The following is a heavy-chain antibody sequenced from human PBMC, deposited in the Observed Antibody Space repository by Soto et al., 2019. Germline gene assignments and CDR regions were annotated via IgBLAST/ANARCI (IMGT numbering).Heavy chain of an antibody. V-gene: IGHV4-61*03. D-gene: IGHD6-19*01. CDR1: GVSVSSGDYY. Sequence: NPSETLSLTCTVSGVSVSSGDYYWSWIGQPPGNGLDWLAFISSTQSTNYTTTLKRRVPISPDPSKIHSTLRLTSLTAADTAVYFCARDRPRTIHNSDYYYYGLDVSGQGTTVTVSS. CDR2: ISSTQST. CDR3: ARDRPRTIHNSDYYYYGLDV. J-gene: IGHJ6*02.